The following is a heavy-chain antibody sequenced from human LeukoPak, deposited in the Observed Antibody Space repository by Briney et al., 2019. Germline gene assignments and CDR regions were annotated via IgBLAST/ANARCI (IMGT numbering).Heavy chain of an antibody. CDR2: INMDGSIT. D-gene: IGHD5-24*01. CDR1: GFAFSSYW. Sequence: PGGSLRLSCAASGFAFSSYWMHWVRQAPGKGLVWVSRINMDGSITTYADSVKGRFTISRDNAKNTLYLQMNSLRAEDTAVYYCGLEMATTIRDYWGQGTLVIVSS. V-gene: IGHV3-74*01. CDR3: GLEMATTIRDY. J-gene: IGHJ4*02.